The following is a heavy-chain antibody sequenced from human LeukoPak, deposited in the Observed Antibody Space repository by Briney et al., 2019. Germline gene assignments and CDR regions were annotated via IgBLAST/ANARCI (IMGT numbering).Heavy chain of an antibody. V-gene: IGHV3-48*03. Sequence: GGSLRLSCAASGFTFSSYEMNWVRQAPGKGLEWVSYISSSGSTIYYADSVKGRFTISRDNAKNSLYLQMNSLKTEDTAVYYCTIDYYDILTGYRTHDYWGQGTLVTVSS. D-gene: IGHD3-9*01. CDR1: GFTFSSYE. J-gene: IGHJ4*02. CDR2: ISSSGSTI. CDR3: TIDYYDILTGYRTHDY.